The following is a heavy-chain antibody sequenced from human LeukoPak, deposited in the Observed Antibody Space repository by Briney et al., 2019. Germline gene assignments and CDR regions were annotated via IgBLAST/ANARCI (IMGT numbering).Heavy chain of an antibody. CDR2: IYSGGST. J-gene: IGHJ4*02. V-gene: IGHV3-53*01. Sequence: TGGSLRLSCAASGFTVSSNYMSWVRQAPGKGLEWVSVIYSGGSTYYADSVKGRFTISRDNSKNTLYLQMNSLRAEDTAVYYCARDIYDSSGYYVDYWGQGTLVTVSS. CDR3: ARDIYDSSGYYVDY. CDR1: GFTVSSNY. D-gene: IGHD3-22*01.